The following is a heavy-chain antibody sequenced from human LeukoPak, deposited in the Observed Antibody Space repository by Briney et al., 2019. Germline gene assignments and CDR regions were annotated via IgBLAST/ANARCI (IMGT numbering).Heavy chain of an antibody. V-gene: IGHV1-18*01. J-gene: IGHJ6*03. CDR1: GYTFTSYG. CDR2: ISAYNGST. D-gene: IGHD4-17*01. CDR3: ARRGGKNYGDYVVYYYYMDV. Sequence: GASVKVSCKASGYTFTSYGISWVRQAPGQGLEWMGWISAYNGSTNYAQKLQGRVTMTTDTSTSTAYMELRSLRSDDTAVYYCARRGGKNYGDYVVYYYYMDVWGKGTTVTVSS.